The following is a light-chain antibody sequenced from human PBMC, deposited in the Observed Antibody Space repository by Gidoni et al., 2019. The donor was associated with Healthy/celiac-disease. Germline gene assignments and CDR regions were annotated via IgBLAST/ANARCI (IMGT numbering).Light chain of an antibody. CDR1: QSISSY. V-gene: IGKV1-39*01. CDR3: QQSYSTPPWT. Sequence: DIQMTQSPSSLSASVGDRVTIPCRASQSISSYLHWYQQKPGKAPKLLIYAASSLQSGVPPRFSGSGSGTDFTLTISSLQPEDFATYYCQQSYSTPPWTFGQGTKVEIK. CDR2: AAS. J-gene: IGKJ1*01.